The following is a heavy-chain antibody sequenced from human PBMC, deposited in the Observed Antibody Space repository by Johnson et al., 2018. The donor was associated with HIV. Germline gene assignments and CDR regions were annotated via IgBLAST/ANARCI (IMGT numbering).Heavy chain of an antibody. D-gene: IGHD3-22*01. J-gene: IGHJ3*02. CDR1: GLTLRNAW. CDR3: TTDSRYSDSSGYYYWLGRGAFDI. CDR2: IKREVDGGTT. Sequence: VQLVESGGGLVTPGGSLRISCSGSGLTLRNAWMTWVRQAPGKGLEWVGHIKREVDGGTTDYTAPVKGRFTILRDDSKNTLYVQMNSLKTEDTAVYYCTTDSRYSDSSGYYYWLGRGAFDIWGQGTMVTVSS. V-gene: IGHV3-15*01.